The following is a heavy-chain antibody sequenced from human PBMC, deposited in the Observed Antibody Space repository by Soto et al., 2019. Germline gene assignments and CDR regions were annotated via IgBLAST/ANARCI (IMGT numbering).Heavy chain of an antibody. CDR3: ARAVIEGYYDSSPYYFDY. CDR1: GFTVSSNY. J-gene: IGHJ4*02. CDR2: IYSGGST. D-gene: IGHD3-22*01. V-gene: IGHV3-53*01. Sequence: GGSLRLSCAASGFTVSSNYMSWVRQAPGKGLEWVSVIYSGGSTYYADSVKGRFTISRDNSKNTLFLQMNGLKAEDTAVYYCARAVIEGYYDSSPYYFDYWGQGTLVTVSS.